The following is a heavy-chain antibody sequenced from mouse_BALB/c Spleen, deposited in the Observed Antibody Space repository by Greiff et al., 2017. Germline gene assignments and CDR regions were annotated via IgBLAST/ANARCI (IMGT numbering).Heavy chain of an antibody. J-gene: IGHJ3*01. Sequence: EVQRVESGGGLVQPGGSLKLSCAASGFTFSSYGMSWVRQTPDKRLELVATINSNGGSTYYPDSVKGRFTISRDNAKNTLYLQMSSLKTEDTAMYYCARDPYGNYVGFAYWGQGTLVTVSA. D-gene: IGHD2-1*01. V-gene: IGHV5-6-3*01. CDR3: ARDPYGNYVGFAY. CDR2: INSNGGST. CDR1: GFTFSSYG.